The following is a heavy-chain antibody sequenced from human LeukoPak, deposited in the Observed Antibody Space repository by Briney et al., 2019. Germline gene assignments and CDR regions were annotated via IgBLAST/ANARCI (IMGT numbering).Heavy chain of an antibody. J-gene: IGHJ6*03. CDR3: ARVNIVATYYYYYMDV. CDR1: GYTFTGYY. Sequence: GASVKVSCKASGYTFTGYYMHWVRQAPGQGLEWMGWINPNSGGTNYAQKFQGRVTMTRNTSISTAYMELSSLRSEDTAVYYCARVNIVATYYYYYMDVWGKGTTVTISS. D-gene: IGHD5-12*01. V-gene: IGHV1-2*02. CDR2: INPNSGGT.